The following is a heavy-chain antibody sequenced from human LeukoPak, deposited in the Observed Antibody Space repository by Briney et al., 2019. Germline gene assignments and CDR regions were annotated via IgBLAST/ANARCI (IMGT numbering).Heavy chain of an antibody. J-gene: IGHJ4*02. CDR3: ARVGSYYDDVIDY. D-gene: IGHD1-26*01. V-gene: IGHV1-2*02. CDR1: GYTFTGYY. CDR2: IKPNSGGT. Sequence: ASVKVSCKASGYTFTGYYMHWVRQAPGQGLEWMGWIKPNSGGTNYAQKFQGRVTLTRDTSISTAYMELSRLRSDDTAVYYCARVGSYYDDVIDYWGQGTLVTASS.